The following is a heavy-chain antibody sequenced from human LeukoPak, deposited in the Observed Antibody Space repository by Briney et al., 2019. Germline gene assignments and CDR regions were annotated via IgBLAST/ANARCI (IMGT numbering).Heavy chain of an antibody. V-gene: IGHV4-39*01. CDR3: ARHEYSGSYYGLSWFDS. CDR1: GGSISSSGYY. Sequence: PSETLSLTCAVSGGSISSSGYYWGWIRQPPGKGLEWIASIYYSGSTYYNPSLKSRVTISVDTSKNQLSLKLSSLTAADTAVYYCARHEYSGSYYGLSWFDSWGQGTLVTVSS. CDR2: IYYSGST. J-gene: IGHJ5*01. D-gene: IGHD1-26*01.